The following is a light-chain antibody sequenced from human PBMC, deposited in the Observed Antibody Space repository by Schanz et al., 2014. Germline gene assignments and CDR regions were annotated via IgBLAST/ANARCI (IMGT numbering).Light chain of an antibody. Sequence: DIRVTQSPSSLSASVGDRVTITCRASQSISDYLNWYQQKPGKAPNLLIYAASILQSGVPSRFSGSGSGTDFTLTISSLHPEDFATYYCQQSYSTPQYTFGQGTKLEIK. CDR3: QQSYSTPQYT. CDR1: QSISDY. V-gene: IGKV1-39*01. CDR2: AAS. J-gene: IGKJ2*01.